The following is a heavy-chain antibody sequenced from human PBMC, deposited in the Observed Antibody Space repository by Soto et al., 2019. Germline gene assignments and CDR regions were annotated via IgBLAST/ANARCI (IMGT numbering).Heavy chain of an antibody. Sequence: SETLSLTCAVYGCSFSGHYWSWIRQPPGKGLEWIGEINHSGGTSYNPSLKSRVTISVDTSKSQFSLKLTSVTAADRAVYYCARGSVDTVVRSGFYEYWGQGTLVTVSS. CDR1: GCSFSGHY. CDR2: INHSGGT. D-gene: IGHD3-3*01. V-gene: IGHV4-34*01. CDR3: ARGSVDTVVRSGFYEY. J-gene: IGHJ4*02.